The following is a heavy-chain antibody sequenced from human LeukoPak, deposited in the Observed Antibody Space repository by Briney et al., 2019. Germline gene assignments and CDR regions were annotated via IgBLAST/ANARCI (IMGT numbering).Heavy chain of an antibody. J-gene: IGHJ4*02. D-gene: IGHD5-18*01. CDR1: GYTFTSYW. CDR3: ARPHGDVDTAMIVY. CDR2: IYPGDSDT. Sequence: GESLKISCEGSGYTFTSYWIAWVRQMPGKGLEWMGIIYPGDSDTRYSPSFQGQVTISADKSISTAYLQWSSLKAPDTAMYYCARPHGDVDTAMIVYWGQGTLVTVSS. V-gene: IGHV5-51*01.